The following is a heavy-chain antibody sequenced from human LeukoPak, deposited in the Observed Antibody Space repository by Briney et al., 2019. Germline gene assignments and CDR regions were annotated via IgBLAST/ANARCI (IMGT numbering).Heavy chain of an antibody. D-gene: IGHD6-19*01. J-gene: IGHJ5*02. CDR1: GFTFSSYA. CDR2: ISGRGGST. CDR3: AKDHVDIIAVAGVIAVDP. V-gene: IGHV3-23*01. Sequence: GGSVRLSCAAWGFTFSSYAMSWVREAPGKGGEEVSAISGRGGSTYYADSVKERFTISTDNSKNTLYLQMNSLRTADTAVYYCAKDHVDIIAVAGVIAVDPWGPGTLVTVSS.